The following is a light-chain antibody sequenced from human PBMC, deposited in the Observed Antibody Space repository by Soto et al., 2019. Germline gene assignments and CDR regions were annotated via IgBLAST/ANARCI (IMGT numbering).Light chain of an antibody. V-gene: IGLV6-57*04. CDR3: HSFDSLTWV. J-gene: IGLJ3*02. CDR2: EDN. Sequence: NFMLTQSHSVSESPGKTVTISCTRSSGSIASNHVQWYQQRPGSAPILVIYEDNQRPSGVPDRFSASIDSSSNSASLTISGLKTEDEADYYCHSFDSLTWVFGGGTKLTVL. CDR1: SGSIASNH.